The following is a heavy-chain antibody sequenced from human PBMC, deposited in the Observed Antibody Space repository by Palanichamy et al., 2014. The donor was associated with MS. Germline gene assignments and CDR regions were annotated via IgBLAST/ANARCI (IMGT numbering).Heavy chain of an antibody. CDR1: GGSISSSSYS. CDR3: ARRVRGNRSSSWYLIDY. Sequence: LQLQESGPRTGEAFETLSLTCTVSGGSISSSSYSWGWIRQPPRKGLEWIGSIDYSGTTHYNPALKSRVTISVDTSKNQFSLKLSSVTAADTAVYYCARRVRGNRSSSWYLIDYWGQGTLVTVAS. D-gene: IGHD6-13*01. CDR2: IDYSGTT. J-gene: IGHJ4*02. V-gene: IGHV4-39*01.